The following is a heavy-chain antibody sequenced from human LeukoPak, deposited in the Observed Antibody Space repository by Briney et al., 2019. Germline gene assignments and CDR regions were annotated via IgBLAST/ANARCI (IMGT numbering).Heavy chain of an antibody. J-gene: IGHJ4*02. CDR1: GFTVSRNY. V-gene: IGHV3-66*01. CDR3: ARKTDSGGQGDY. CDR2: IYSGGNT. D-gene: IGHD3-22*01. Sequence: GGSLRLSCAASGFTVSRNYMSCVRQAPGKGLECVSVIYSGGNTYYTDSVKGRFTISRDNSKYTLYLQMNSLRAEDTAVYYCARKTDSGGQGDYWGPGTLVTVYS.